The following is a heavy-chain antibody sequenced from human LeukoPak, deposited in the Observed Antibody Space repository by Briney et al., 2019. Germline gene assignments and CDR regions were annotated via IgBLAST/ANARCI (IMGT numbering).Heavy chain of an antibody. D-gene: IGHD3-22*01. CDR3: ARAPSEIGGYYPEYFRH. CDR2: IKSDGRT. J-gene: IGHJ1*01. CDR1: GFTFSNYW. V-gene: IGHV3-74*01. Sequence: PGGSLRLSCAAAGFTFSNYWMHWVRRAPGKGLVWVSRIKSDGRTNYADSVKGRFTISRDNAKNTVSLQMNSLRAEDTGVYYCARAPSEIGGYYPEYFRHWGQGTLVTVSS.